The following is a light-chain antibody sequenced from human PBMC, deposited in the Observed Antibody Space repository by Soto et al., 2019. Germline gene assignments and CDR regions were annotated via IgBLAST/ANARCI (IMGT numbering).Light chain of an antibody. Sequence: QSVLTQPASVSGSPGQSITISCTGTSSDVGTYNFVSWYQHHPGKAPKLIIFDVGDRPSGVFDRFSGSKSGNTASLTISGLPAADDGDYYCTSLTGRNTPVVFGGGTKLTVL. CDR1: SSDVGTYNF. J-gene: IGLJ2*01. V-gene: IGLV2-14*03. CDR2: DVG. CDR3: TSLTGRNTPVV.